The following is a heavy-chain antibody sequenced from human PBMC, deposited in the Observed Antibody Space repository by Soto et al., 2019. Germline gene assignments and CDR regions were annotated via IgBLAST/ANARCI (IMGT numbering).Heavy chain of an antibody. D-gene: IGHD2-2*01. V-gene: IGHV3-21*01. CDR2: ISSSSSYI. J-gene: IGHJ6*02. CDR1: GFTFSSYS. Sequence: EVQLVESGGGLVKPGGSLRLSCAASGFTFSSYSMNWVRQAPGKGLEWVSSISSSSSYIYYADSVKGRFTISRDNAKNSLYLQMNSLRAEDTAVCYCARDRNAYYYYYGMDVWGQGTTVTVSS. CDR3: ARDRNAYYYYYGMDV.